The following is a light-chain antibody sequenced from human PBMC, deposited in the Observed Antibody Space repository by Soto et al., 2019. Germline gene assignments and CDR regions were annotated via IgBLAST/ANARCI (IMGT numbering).Light chain of an antibody. V-gene: IGKV3-11*01. CDR3: QQRSNWGWT. Sequence: EIVLTQSPATLSLSPGERATLSCRASQSVSTYLAWYQQKPGQAPRLLIYDASNRATGIPARFNGSGSGTDFTLTIRSLEPEDFVVYYCQQRSNWGWTFGQGTKVEIK. CDR2: DAS. CDR1: QSVSTY. J-gene: IGKJ1*01.